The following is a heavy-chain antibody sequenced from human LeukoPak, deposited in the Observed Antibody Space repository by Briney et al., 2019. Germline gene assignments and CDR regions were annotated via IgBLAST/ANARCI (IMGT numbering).Heavy chain of an antibody. CDR1: GYTFTSYG. CDR3: ARTDTAMDTIDTKYYYYYHMDV. Sequence: ASVKVSCKASGYTFTSYGISWVRQAPGQGLEWMGWINAYNGNTNYSQKLQGRVTITTDTSTSTAYMELRSLRSDDTDVYYCARTDTAMDTIDTKYYYYYHMDVWGKGTTVTVSS. D-gene: IGHD5-18*01. V-gene: IGHV1-18*01. J-gene: IGHJ6*03. CDR2: INAYNGNT.